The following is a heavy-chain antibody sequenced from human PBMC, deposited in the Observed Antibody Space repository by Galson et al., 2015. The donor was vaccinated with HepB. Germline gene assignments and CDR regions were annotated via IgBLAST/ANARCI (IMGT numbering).Heavy chain of an antibody. CDR2: ISGSGGGT. D-gene: IGHD3-22*01. V-gene: IGHV3-23*01. Sequence: SLRLSCAASGFTFRSYAMSWARQAPGKGLEWVSGISGSGGGTSYADSVKGRFSISRDNSKNTLYLQMNSLRAEDTAVYYCANVPDYDSSGYYIGDYWGQGTLVTVSS. CDR1: GFTFRSYA. CDR3: ANVPDYDSSGYYIGDY. J-gene: IGHJ4*02.